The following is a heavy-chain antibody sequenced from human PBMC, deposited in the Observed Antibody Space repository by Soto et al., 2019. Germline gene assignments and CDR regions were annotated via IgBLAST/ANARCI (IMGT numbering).Heavy chain of an antibody. CDR1: GGSFSSYA. Sequence: ASVKVSCKASGGSFSSYAVSWVRQAPGQGLEWMGGIIPIFGTANYAQKFQGRVTITADESTSTAYMELSSLRSEDTAVYYCARASAYCGGDCYSYYYYYGMDVWG. V-gene: IGHV1-69*13. CDR2: IIPIFGTA. J-gene: IGHJ6*02. D-gene: IGHD2-21*02. CDR3: ARASAYCGGDCYSYYYYYGMDV.